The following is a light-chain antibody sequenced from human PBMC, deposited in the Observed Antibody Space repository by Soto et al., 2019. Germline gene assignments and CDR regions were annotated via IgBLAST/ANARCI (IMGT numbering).Light chain of an antibody. J-gene: IGLJ3*02. CDR1: SSNIGSNT. Sequence: QSVLTQSPSASGTPGQRVTISCSGSSSNIGSNTANWYQQLPGTAPKLLIYSNNQRPSGVPDRFSGSKSGTSASLAITGLQSEDEGDYYCAAWDDSLKGVVFCGGTKVTAL. V-gene: IGLV1-44*01. CDR3: AAWDDSLKGVV. CDR2: SNN.